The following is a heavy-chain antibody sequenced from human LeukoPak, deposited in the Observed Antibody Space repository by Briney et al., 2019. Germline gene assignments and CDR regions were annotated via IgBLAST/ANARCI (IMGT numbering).Heavy chain of an antibody. Sequence: SGTLSLTCTVSDEVITSNNWWSWVRQSPGKGLEWIGEIYHSGSTNYNPSLKSRVTISVDKSKNQFSLKLSSVTAADTAVYYCASGARYSMVRGDVSPSFDYWGQGTLVTVSS. CDR1: DEVITSNNW. CDR2: IYHSGST. V-gene: IGHV4-4*02. J-gene: IGHJ4*02. D-gene: IGHD3-10*01. CDR3: ASGARYSMVRGDVSPSFDY.